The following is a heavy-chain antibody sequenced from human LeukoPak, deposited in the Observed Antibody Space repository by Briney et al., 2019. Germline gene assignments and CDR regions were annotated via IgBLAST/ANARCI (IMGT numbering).Heavy chain of an antibody. V-gene: IGHV3-66*01. CDR2: IYSGGST. CDR1: GFTVSSNY. D-gene: IGHD6-13*01. CDR3: AKGPLASGTDY. J-gene: IGHJ4*02. Sequence: GGSLRLSCAASGFTVSSNYMSWVRQAPGKGLEWVSVIYSGGSTYYADSVKGRFTISRDNSKNTLYLQMNSLRDDDTAVYYCAKGPLASGTDYWGQGTLVTVSS.